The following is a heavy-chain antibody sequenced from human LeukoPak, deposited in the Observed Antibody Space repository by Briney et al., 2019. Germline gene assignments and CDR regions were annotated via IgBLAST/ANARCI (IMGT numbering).Heavy chain of an antibody. Sequence: GGSLRLSCVVSGFTVTGYSMHWVRQAPGKGLEWVAVISYDGSNKYYADSVKGRFTISRDNSKNTLYLQMNSLRAEDTAVYYCARDKTSGSYLYYLDYWGQGTLVTVSS. V-gene: IGHV3-30-3*01. CDR1: GFTVTGYS. D-gene: IGHD1-26*01. CDR2: ISYDGSNK. J-gene: IGHJ4*02. CDR3: ARDKTSGSYLYYLDY.